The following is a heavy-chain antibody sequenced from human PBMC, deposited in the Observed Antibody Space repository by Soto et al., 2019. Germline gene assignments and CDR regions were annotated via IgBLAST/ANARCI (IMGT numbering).Heavy chain of an antibody. Sequence: SETLSLTCTVSGGSISSGGYYWSWIRQHPGKGLEWIGYIYYSGSTYYNPSLKSRVTISVDTSKNQFSLKLSSVTAADTAVYYCARAYTQDLLYYGSGSYSPLVAFDIWGQGTMVTVSS. V-gene: IGHV4-31*03. CDR3: ARAYTQDLLYYGSGSYSPLVAFDI. J-gene: IGHJ3*02. CDR2: IYYSGST. CDR1: GGSISSGGYY. D-gene: IGHD3-10*01.